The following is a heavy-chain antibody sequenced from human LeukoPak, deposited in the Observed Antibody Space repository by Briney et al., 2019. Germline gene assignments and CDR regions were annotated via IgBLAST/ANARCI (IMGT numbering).Heavy chain of an antibody. CDR1: GYSFTGYH. J-gene: IGHJ4*02. Sequence: ASVKVSCRASGYSFTGYHMHWVRQAPGQGLEWMGWINPNSGGANYARKFQGRVTMTRDTSVSTAYMELSRLRSDDTAVYYCARVPACSSTSRPHDYWGQGTLVTVSS. D-gene: IGHD2-2*01. V-gene: IGHV1-2*02. CDR2: INPNSGGA. CDR3: ARVPACSSTSRPHDY.